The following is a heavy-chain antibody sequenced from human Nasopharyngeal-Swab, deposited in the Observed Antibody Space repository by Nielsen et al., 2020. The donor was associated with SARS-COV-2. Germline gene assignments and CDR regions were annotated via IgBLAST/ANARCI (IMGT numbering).Heavy chain of an antibody. D-gene: IGHD5-24*01. J-gene: IGHJ6*03. CDR1: GLPFNNYA. V-gene: IGHV3-23*01. Sequence: GGSLRLSCAVSGLPFNNYAVTWVRQAPGKGLEWVSIISSSGTDTYYADYVKGRFTISRDNSKNTLYLQMNSLRAEDSAIYYCAKSRGDTTMAHYYYYLDVWGKGTTATVSS. CDR2: ISSSGTDT. CDR3: AKSRGDTTMAHYYYYLDV.